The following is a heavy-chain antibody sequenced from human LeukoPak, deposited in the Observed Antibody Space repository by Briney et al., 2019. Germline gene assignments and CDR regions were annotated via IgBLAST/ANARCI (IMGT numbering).Heavy chain of an antibody. V-gene: IGHV3-23*01. Sequence: GGTLRLSCAASGFTFSSYGMSWVRQAPGKGLEWVSGITNGGSTYYADSVKGRFTISRDNSKNTLYLQMNSLRVEDTAVYYCARCTTGRTFGSLREIKRSREIDYWGQGTLVTVSS. CDR2: ITNGGST. CDR1: GFTFSSYG. CDR3: ARCTTGRTFGSLREIKRSREIDY. J-gene: IGHJ4*02. D-gene: IGHD1-1*01.